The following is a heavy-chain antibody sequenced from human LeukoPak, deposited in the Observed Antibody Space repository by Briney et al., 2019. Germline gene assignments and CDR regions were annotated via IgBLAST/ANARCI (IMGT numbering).Heavy chain of an antibody. CDR1: GYTFTAYY. V-gene: IGHV1-2*06. D-gene: IGHD3-22*01. CDR3: VRGGYYDSSGNY. CDR2: IHPNNGGT. Sequence: ASVKVSCKTSGYTFTAYYMHWVRQAPGQGLEWMGRIHPNNGGTDYAQKFQGRVTMTRDTSISTAYMELSSLRSDDTAVYYCVRGGYYDSSGNYWGQGTLVTVSS. J-gene: IGHJ4*02.